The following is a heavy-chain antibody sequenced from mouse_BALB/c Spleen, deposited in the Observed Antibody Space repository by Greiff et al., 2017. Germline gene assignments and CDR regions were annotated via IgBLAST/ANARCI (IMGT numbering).Heavy chain of an antibody. CDR3: ARRTTGFDY. D-gene: IGHD2-12*01. CDR2: IYPGDGDT. CDR1: GYAFSSSW. J-gene: IGHJ2*01. V-gene: IGHV1-82*01. Sequence: VHLVESGPELVKPGASVKISCKASGYAFSSSWMNWVKQRPGQGLEWIGRIYPGDGDTNYNGKFKGKATLTADKSSSTAYMQLSSLTSVDSAVYFCARRTTGFDYWGQGTTLTVSS.